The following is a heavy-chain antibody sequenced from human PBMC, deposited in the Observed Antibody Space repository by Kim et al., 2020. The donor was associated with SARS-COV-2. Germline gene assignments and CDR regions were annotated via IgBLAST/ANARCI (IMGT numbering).Heavy chain of an antibody. CDR3: ATSPSIAAASWFDP. V-gene: IGHV1-24*01. Sequence: APRFQGRVPMTEDTSTDTAYMELSSLRSEDTAVYYCATSPSIAAASWFDPWGQGTLVTVSS. J-gene: IGHJ5*02. D-gene: IGHD6-13*01.